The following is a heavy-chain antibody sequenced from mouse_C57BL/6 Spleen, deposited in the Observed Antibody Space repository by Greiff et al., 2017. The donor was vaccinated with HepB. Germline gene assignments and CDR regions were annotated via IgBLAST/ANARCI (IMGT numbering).Heavy chain of an antibody. J-gene: IGHJ3*01. Sequence: EVQLQQSGPELVKPGASVKISCKASGYSFTGYYMNWVKQSPEKSLEWIGEINPSTGGTTYNQKFKAKATLTVDKSSSTAYMQLKSLTSEDSAVYYCASYGSSYWLAYWGQGTLVTVSA. CDR3: ASYGSSYWLAY. CDR1: GYSFTGYY. V-gene: IGHV1-42*01. CDR2: INPSTGGT. D-gene: IGHD1-1*01.